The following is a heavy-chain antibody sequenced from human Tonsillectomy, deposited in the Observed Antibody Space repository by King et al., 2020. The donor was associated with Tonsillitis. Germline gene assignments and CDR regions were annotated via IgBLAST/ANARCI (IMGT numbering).Heavy chain of an antibody. CDR2: IYPDDSDT. Sequence: QLVQSGAEVKKPGESLKISCKASGFSFRTYWIGWVRQMPGKGLDWMGIIYPDDSDTRYSPSFQGQVTISADKSITTAYLQWSRLKASETAMYYCARPYRGSKTGQDAFDIWGQGTMVTVSS. V-gene: IGHV5-51*01. CDR1: GFSFRTYW. J-gene: IGHJ3*02. CDR3: ARPYRGSKTGQDAFDI. D-gene: IGHD1-26*01.